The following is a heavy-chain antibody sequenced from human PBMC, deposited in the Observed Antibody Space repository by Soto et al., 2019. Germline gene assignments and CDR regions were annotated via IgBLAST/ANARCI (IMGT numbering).Heavy chain of an antibody. CDR2: ISGSGGST. J-gene: IGHJ4*02. CDR3: AKGGELWFGEFVVY. D-gene: IGHD3-10*01. CDR1: GFTFSSYA. Sequence: EVQLLESGGGLVQPGGSLRLSCAASGFTFSSYAMSWVRQAPGKGLEWVSAISGSGGSTYYADSVKGRFTISRDNSKHTLYLQMNSLRGEDTAVYYGAKGGELWFGEFVVYWGQGTLVTVSS. V-gene: IGHV3-23*01.